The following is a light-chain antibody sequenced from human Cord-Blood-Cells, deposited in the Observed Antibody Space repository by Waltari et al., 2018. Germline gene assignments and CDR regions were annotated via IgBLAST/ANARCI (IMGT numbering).Light chain of an antibody. CDR1: QSVSSY. V-gene: IGKV3-11*01. CDR3: QQRSNWLT. CDR2: GAS. Sequence: EIVLTQSPATLSLSPGERATLSCKASQSVSSYLAWYQQKPDQAPRLLLYGASNMATGIPARFSGSGSRTDFTLTISSLEPEDFADYCCQQRSNWLTFGGGTKVEIK. J-gene: IGKJ4*01.